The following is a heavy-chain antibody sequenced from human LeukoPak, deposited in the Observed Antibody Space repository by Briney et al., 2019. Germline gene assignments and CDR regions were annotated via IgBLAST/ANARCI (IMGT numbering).Heavy chain of an antibody. J-gene: IGHJ4*02. Sequence: GGSLRLSCAASGFTFSSYWMHWVRQAPGKGLVWVSRINSDGSSTSYADSVKGRFTISRDNAKNTLYLQMNSLRAEDTALYYCAKAIVGATFDYFDYWGQGTLVTVSS. CDR2: INSDGSST. CDR1: GFTFSSYW. CDR3: AKAIVGATFDYFDY. D-gene: IGHD1-26*01. V-gene: IGHV3-74*01.